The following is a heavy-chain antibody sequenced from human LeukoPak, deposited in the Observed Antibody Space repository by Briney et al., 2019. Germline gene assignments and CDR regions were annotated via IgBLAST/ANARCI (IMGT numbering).Heavy chain of an antibody. V-gene: IGHV1-69*06. CDR1: GGTFSSYA. Sequence: SVKVSCKASGGTFSSYAISWVRQAPGQGLEWMGGIIPIFGTANYAQKFQGRVTITADKSTSTAYMELSSLRSEDTAVYYCARDGVGQPTAYYDFWSGYQNYYYYYYMDVWGKGTTVTVSS. D-gene: IGHD3-3*01. CDR3: ARDGVGQPTAYYDFWSGYQNYYYYYYMDV. CDR2: IIPIFGTA. J-gene: IGHJ6*03.